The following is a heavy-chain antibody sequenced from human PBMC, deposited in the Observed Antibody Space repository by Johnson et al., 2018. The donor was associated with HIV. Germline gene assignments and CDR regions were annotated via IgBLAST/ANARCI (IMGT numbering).Heavy chain of an antibody. D-gene: IGHD4-23*01. CDR3: ARGHGGPNPYDVFDI. V-gene: IGHV3-30-3*01. Sequence: QVQLVESGGGVVQPGRSLRLSCAASGFTFSSYAMHWVRQAPGKGLEWVAVISYDGGNKYSADSVMGRFTISSDNSKNTLYLQMNSLRPDDTAVYFCARGHGGPNPYDVFDIWGQGTMVIVSS. J-gene: IGHJ3*02. CDR1: GFTFSSYA. CDR2: ISYDGGNK.